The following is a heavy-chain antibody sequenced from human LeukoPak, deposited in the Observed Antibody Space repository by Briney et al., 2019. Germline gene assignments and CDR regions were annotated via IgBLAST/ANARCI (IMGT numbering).Heavy chain of an antibody. CDR1: VGSISSYY. J-gene: IGHJ4*02. Sequence: SETLSLTCTVSVGSISSYYWSWIRQPPGKGLEWIGYIYYSGSTNYNPSLKSRVTISVDTSKNQFSLNLSSVTAADTAVYYCARDLGLGFDYWGQGTLVTVSS. CDR3: ARDLGLGFDY. CDR2: IYYSGST. D-gene: IGHD3/OR15-3a*01. V-gene: IGHV4-59*01.